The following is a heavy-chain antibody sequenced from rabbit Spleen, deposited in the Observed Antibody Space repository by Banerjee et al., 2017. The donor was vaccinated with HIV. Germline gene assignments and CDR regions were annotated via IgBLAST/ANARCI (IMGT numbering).Heavy chain of an antibody. CDR2: IDAGSSGFT. CDR1: GVSFSSNSY. V-gene: IGHV1S40*01. Sequence: LEEYGGDLVKPGASLTLTCIASGVSFSSNSYMCWVRQAPGKGLEWIACIDAGSSGFTYFANWAKGRFTISKTSSTTVTLQMTSLTAADTATYFCARDTSSSFSSYGMDLWGQGTLVTVS. CDR3: ARDTSSSFSSYGMDL. J-gene: IGHJ6*01. D-gene: IGHD1-1*01.